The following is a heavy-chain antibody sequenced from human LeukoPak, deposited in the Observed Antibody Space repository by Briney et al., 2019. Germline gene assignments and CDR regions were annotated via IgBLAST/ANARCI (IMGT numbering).Heavy chain of an antibody. CDR3: ARDVPAVNGMGVALDY. CDR2: IYSDNT. CDR1: GFTVSSNS. V-gene: IGHV3-53*01. D-gene: IGHD6-19*01. Sequence: PGGSLRLSCTVSGFTVSSNSMSWVRQAPGKGLEWVSFIYSDNTHYSDSVKGRFTISSDNAKNSLYLQMNSRRDEDTAVYYCARDVPAVNGMGVALDYWGQGTLVTVSS. J-gene: IGHJ4*02.